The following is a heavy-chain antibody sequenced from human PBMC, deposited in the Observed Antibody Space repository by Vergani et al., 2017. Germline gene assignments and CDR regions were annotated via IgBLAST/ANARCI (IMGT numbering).Heavy chain of an antibody. V-gene: IGHV3-7*04. Sequence: EVQLVESGGGLVQPGGSLRLSCAASGFPFSSYWMSWVRQAPGKGREWVANIKQDGSEKYYVDSVKGRFTISRDNAKNSLYLQMNSLRAEDTAVYYCARKWERDYWGQGTLVTVSS. D-gene: IGHD1-26*01. CDR3: ARKWERDY. CDR1: GFPFSSYW. J-gene: IGHJ4*02. CDR2: IKQDGSEK.